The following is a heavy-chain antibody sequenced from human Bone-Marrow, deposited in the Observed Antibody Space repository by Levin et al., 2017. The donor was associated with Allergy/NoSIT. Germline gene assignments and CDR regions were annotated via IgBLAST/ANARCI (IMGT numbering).Heavy chain of an antibody. Sequence: PGGSLRLSCAASGFTFSNHALNWVRQAPGKGLEWVSTISGSGGNTYYADSVKGRFTVSRDNSKNTLYLQMNDLRAEDTALYYCAKRYCSGGSCERGYDYYGLDVWGQGTTVTVSS. J-gene: IGHJ6*02. CDR3: AKRYCSGGSCERGYDYYGLDV. D-gene: IGHD2-15*01. CDR2: ISGSGGNT. CDR1: GFTFSNHA. V-gene: IGHV3-23*01.